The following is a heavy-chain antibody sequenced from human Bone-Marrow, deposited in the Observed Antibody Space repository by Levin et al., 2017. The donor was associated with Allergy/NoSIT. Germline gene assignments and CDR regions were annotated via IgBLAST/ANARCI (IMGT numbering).Heavy chain of an antibody. CDR3: ASGPADAYHMDV. CDR1: GGSIINTSYY. J-gene: IGHJ6*03. Sequence: ETLSLTCTVSGGSIINTSYYWGWIRQPPGKGLEWIGTLYYSGTTYYKPSLWSRVTISVDTSKNQFSLRLTSLTAADTAVYYCASGPADAYHMDVWGTGTTVTVSS. D-gene: IGHD5-24*01. V-gene: IGHV4-39*01. CDR2: LYYSGTT.